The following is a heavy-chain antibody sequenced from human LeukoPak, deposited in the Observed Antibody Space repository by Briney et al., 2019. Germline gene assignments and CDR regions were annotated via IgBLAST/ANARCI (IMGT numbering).Heavy chain of an antibody. D-gene: IGHD2-15*01. Sequence: PGGSLRLSCAASGFTFSSYSMHWVRQAPGKGLEWASYISSTSSTIYYADSVKGRFTISRDNAQNSLYLQMNSLRAEDTAVFYCARDELGIGGGSSQSGYYMDVWGKGTTVIVSS. CDR3: ARDELGIGGGSSQSGYYMDV. V-gene: IGHV3-48*04. CDR2: ISSTSSTI. J-gene: IGHJ6*03. CDR1: GFTFSSYS.